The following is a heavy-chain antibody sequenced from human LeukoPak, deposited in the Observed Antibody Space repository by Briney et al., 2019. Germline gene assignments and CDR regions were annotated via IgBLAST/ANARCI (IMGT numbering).Heavy chain of an antibody. D-gene: IGHD3-22*01. CDR2: ITGSGGDT. J-gene: IGHJ4*02. CDR3: AKDPYVGGGYHFDS. Sequence: PGGSLRLSCAACGFTFSSYAMNWARQAPGKGLEWVSTITGSGGDTYYADSVKGRFTISRDNSKNTLYLQMNSLRAEDTAIYYCAKDPYVGGGYHFDSWGQGSLVTVSS. V-gene: IGHV3-23*01. CDR1: GFTFSSYA.